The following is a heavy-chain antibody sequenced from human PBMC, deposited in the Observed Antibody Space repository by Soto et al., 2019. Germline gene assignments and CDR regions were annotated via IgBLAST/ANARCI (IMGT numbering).Heavy chain of an antibody. V-gene: IGHV3-30*18. CDR3: AKVGYGGLLPD. CDR1: ELKCISLG. J-gene: IGHJ1*01. D-gene: IGHD4-17*01. CDR2: ISYDGSNK. Sequence: CAAAELKCISLGVRWVRQAPGKGLEWVAVISYDGSNKYYADSVKGRFTISRDNSKNTLYLQMNSLRAEDTAVYYCAKVGYGGLLPDWVQGTLVTGS.